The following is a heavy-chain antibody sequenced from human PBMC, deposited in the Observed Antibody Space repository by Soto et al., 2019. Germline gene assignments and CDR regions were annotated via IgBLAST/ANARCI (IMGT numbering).Heavy chain of an antibody. J-gene: IGHJ3*02. D-gene: IGHD6-13*01. CDR3: ARGITAARRGAFDI. CDR2: ISSSGSTI. V-gene: IGHV3-11*01. Sequence: GGSLRLSCAASGFTFSDYYISWIRQAPGKGLEWVSYISSSGSTIYYADSVKGRFTISRDKAKNSLYLQMNSLRAEDKAVYYCARGITAARRGAFDIWGQGTMVTVS. CDR1: GFTFSDYY.